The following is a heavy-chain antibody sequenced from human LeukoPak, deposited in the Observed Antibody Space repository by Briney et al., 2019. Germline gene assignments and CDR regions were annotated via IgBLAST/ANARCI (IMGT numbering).Heavy chain of an antibody. CDR2: INRGGNEV. CDR3: ARVGTWELQRVFDY. V-gene: IGHV3-7*01. D-gene: IGHD1-26*01. Sequence: AGSLSLSCAPSGFTFSDYWMTWVRQVPGKGLEWVANINRGGNEVHYVDSVKGRFTISRDNAKNSLYLQLASPRVEDTAVYYCARVGTWELQRVFDYWGQGTLVTVSS. CDR1: GFTFSDYW. J-gene: IGHJ4*02.